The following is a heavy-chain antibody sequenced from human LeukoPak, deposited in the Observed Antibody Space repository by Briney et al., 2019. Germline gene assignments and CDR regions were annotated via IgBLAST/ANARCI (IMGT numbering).Heavy chain of an antibody. D-gene: IGHD2-21*02. CDR1: GGSISSGIYY. CDR3: ARGGYCGGDCYFYY. Sequence: SETLSLTCTVSGGSISSGIYYWSWIRQPAGKGLEWIGRIYSSGSTNYNPSLKSRVTISVDTSKNQFSLKLSSVTAADTAVYYCARGGYCGGDCYFYYWGQGTLVTVSS. V-gene: IGHV4-61*02. J-gene: IGHJ4*02. CDR2: IYSSGST.